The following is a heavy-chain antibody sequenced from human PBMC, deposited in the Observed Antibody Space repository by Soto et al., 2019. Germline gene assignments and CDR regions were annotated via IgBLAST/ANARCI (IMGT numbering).Heavy chain of an antibody. D-gene: IGHD2-21*01. CDR3: ASGQQVILRYYYGLDV. V-gene: IGHV3-53*02. Sequence: EVQLVETGGGLIQPGGSLRLSCAVSGFTVSTNYMSWVRQAPGKGLEWVSVIYYDDGSTYYADSVKGRFSISRDSSRHTLYLQTNSLRAGDTAVYYCASGQQVILRYYYGLDVWGQGNTVTVSS. CDR2: IYYDDGST. J-gene: IGHJ6*02. CDR1: GFTVSTNY.